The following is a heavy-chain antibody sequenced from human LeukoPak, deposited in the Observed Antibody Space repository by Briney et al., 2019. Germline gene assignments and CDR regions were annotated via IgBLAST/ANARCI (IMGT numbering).Heavy chain of an antibody. CDR1: GGSISSSSYY. J-gene: IGHJ4*02. CDR3: ARQLGYCSSTSCYADKVDY. CDR2: IYYSGST. Sequence: SETLPLTCTVSGGSISSSSYYWGWTRQPPGKGLEWIGSIYYSGSTYYNPSLKSRVTISVDTSKNQFSLKLSSVTAADTAVYYCARQLGYCSSTSCYADKVDYWGQGTLVTVSS. V-gene: IGHV4-39*01. D-gene: IGHD2-2*01.